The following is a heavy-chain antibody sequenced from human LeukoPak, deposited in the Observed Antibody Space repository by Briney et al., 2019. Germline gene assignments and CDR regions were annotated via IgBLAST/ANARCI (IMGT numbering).Heavy chain of an antibody. CDR1: GCTFTIYG. Sequence: ASVKVSCKASGCTFTIYGITWVRQAPGQGLEWMGWISTHTGDTNYAQKLQARVTMTTDTSTSTAYMELRSLRSDDTAVYYCARDRRLSVDIAMAPFDYWGQGTLVTVSS. D-gene: IGHD5-18*01. CDR2: ISTHTGDT. V-gene: IGHV1-18*04. J-gene: IGHJ4*02. CDR3: ARDRRLSVDIAMAPFDY.